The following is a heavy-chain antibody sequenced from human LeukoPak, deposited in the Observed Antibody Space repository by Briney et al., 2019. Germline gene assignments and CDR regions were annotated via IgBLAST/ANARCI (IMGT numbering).Heavy chain of an antibody. CDR1: GGTFSSYA. V-gene: IGHV1-69*01. J-gene: IGHJ3*02. CDR2: IIPIFGTA. CDR3: ARALLYYDSSAGAFDI. D-gene: IGHD3-22*01. Sequence: ASVKVSCKASGGTFSSYAISWVRQAPGQGLEWMGGIIPIFGTANYAQKFQGRVTITADESTSTAYMELSSLRSEDTAVYYCARALLYYDSSAGAFDIWGQGTMVTVSS.